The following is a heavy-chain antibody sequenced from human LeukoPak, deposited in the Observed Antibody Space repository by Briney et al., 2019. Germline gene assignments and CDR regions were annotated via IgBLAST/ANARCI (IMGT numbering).Heavy chain of an antibody. CDR2: MSPNTGKT. Sequence: ASVKVSCKASGYTFTYFDINWVRQATGQGLEWLGRMSPNTGKTDYAQNFQGRVTMTRDTSISTAYMELSRLRSDDTAVYYCARDAGNIAARPEDAFDIWGQGTMVTVSS. CDR1: GYTFTYFD. J-gene: IGHJ3*02. V-gene: IGHV1-8*02. CDR3: ARDAGNIAARPEDAFDI. D-gene: IGHD6-6*01.